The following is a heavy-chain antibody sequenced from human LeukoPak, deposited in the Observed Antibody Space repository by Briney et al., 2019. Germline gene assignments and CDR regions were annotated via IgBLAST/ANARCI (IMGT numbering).Heavy chain of an antibody. D-gene: IGHD3-10*01. CDR1: GFTFSSYW. CDR2: IKQDGSER. CDR3: AKHVGFGELWGFDY. Sequence: GSLRLSCAASGFTFSSYWMSWVRQAPGKGLEWVANIKQDGSERYYVDSVKGRFTISRGNAQNSLYLQMNSLRAEDTAVYYCAKHVGFGELWGFDYWGQGTLVTVSS. J-gene: IGHJ4*02. V-gene: IGHV3-7*01.